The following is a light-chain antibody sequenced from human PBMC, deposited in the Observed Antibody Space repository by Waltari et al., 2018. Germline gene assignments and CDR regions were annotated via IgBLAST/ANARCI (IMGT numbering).Light chain of an antibody. V-gene: IGLV3-21*02. CDR3: QLWDRSTDQPV. CDR1: NIGSKR. Sequence: SYVLTQPPSVSVAPGQTARITCGGNNIGSKRVFWYQQKPGQAPVTVVYDDSGRPSGIPERFSGSNSGNTATLTISRVEAGDEADYYCQLWDRSTDQPVFGGGTKLTVL. CDR2: DDS. J-gene: IGLJ3*02.